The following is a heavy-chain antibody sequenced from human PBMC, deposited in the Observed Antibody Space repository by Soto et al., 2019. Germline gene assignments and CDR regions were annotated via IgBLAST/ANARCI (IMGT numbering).Heavy chain of an antibody. D-gene: IGHD3-10*01. CDR3: AREGITMVRGFGEYHHWFDP. CDR1: GGSISSGGYS. V-gene: IGHV4-30-2*01. Sequence: PSETLSLTCAVSGGSISSGGYSWSWIRQPPGKGLEWIGYIYHSGSTYYNPSLKSRVTISVDRSKNQFSLKMSSVTAADTAVYYCAREGITMVRGFGEYHHWFDPWGQGTLVTAPQ. CDR2: IYHSGST. J-gene: IGHJ5*02.